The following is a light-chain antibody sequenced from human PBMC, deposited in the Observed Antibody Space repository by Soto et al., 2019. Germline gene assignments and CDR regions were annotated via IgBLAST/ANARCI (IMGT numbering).Light chain of an antibody. CDR1: QSITSW. Sequence: SQSPATLSAYVKDRVTITCRASQSITSWLAWYQQKPVKAPKLLIYKASSLENGVPSRFSGSGSGTEFTLTISSLQPDDDATYYCQQYNSNSRLTFGGGTKVDI. J-gene: IGKJ4*01. V-gene: IGKV1-5*03. CDR3: QQYNSNSRLT. CDR2: KAS.